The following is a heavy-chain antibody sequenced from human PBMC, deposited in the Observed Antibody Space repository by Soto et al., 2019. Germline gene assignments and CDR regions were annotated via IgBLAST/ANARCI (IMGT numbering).Heavy chain of an antibody. J-gene: IGHJ4*02. CDR3: AGGHCSSTSCYGEKNFDY. Sequence: QVQLVQSGAEVKKPGASVKVSCKASGYTFTSYDINWVRQATGQGLEWMGWMNPNSGNTGYAQKFQVRATRTRNTAISTAYMELSRLGSADTDVYYCAGGHCSSTSCYGEKNFDYWGQGTLVTVSS. CDR2: MNPNSGNT. D-gene: IGHD2-2*01. CDR1: GYTFTSYD. V-gene: IGHV1-8*01.